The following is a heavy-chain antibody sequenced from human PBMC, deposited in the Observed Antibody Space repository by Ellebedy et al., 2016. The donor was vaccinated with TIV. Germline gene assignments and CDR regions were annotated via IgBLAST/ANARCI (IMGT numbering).Heavy chain of an antibody. V-gene: IGHV3-30*10. D-gene: IGHD1-26*01. CDR3: SRGGIVGATSLDY. CDR1: GFTFSNNA. CDR2: ISHDGNEK. J-gene: IGHJ4*02. Sequence: GASLKISCAASGFTFSNNAMHWVRQAPGKGLEWVGVISHDGNEKRHTDSVRGRFTISRDNSKNTLSLQMNSLRADDTAVYYCSRGGIVGATSLDYWGQGTLVTVSS.